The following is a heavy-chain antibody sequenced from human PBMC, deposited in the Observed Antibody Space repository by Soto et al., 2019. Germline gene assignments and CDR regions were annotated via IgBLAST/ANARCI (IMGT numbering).Heavy chain of an antibody. Sequence: PSETLSLTCTVSGGSISSYYWSWIRQPAGKGLEWIGRIYTSGSTNYNPSLKSRVTMSVDTSKNQFSLKLSSVTAADTAVYYCAREYNSVAWRGGRSGFDYWGQGTLVTVSS. CDR2: IYTSGST. V-gene: IGHV4-4*07. D-gene: IGHD3-10*01. J-gene: IGHJ4*02. CDR1: GGSISSYY. CDR3: AREYNSVAWRGGRSGFDY.